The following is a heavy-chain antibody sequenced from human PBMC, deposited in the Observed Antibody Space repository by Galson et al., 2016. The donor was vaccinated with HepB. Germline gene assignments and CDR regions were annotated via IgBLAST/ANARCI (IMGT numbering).Heavy chain of an antibody. D-gene: IGHD5-24*01. V-gene: IGHV3-9*01. J-gene: IGHJ4*02. CDR2: ISWNSGTK. CDR1: GFTFDDYA. CDR3: AKVGDGYNAYYFDY. Sequence: SLRLSCAGSGFTFDDYAMHWVRQAPGKGLEWVSGISWNSGTKDYADSVKGRFAISRDNAKSSLYLQMNSLRAEDTALYYCAKVGDGYNAYYFDYWDPGTLVT.